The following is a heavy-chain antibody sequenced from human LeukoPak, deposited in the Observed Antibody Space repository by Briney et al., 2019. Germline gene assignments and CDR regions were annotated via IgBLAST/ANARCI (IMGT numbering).Heavy chain of an antibody. Sequence: GGSLRLSCAASGFSFSNYGMNWVRQAPGKGLEWVSGITGNGGTTYYADSVKGRFTISRDNAKNSLYLQMNSLRAEDTAVYYCARDNVLPYYMDVWGKGTTVTISS. CDR1: GFSFSNYG. V-gene: IGHV3-21*01. J-gene: IGHJ6*03. D-gene: IGHD3-10*01. CDR2: ITGNGGTT. CDR3: ARDNVLPYYMDV.